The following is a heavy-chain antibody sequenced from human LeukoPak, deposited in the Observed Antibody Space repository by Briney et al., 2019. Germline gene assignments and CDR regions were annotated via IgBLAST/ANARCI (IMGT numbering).Heavy chain of an antibody. J-gene: IGHJ4*02. D-gene: IGHD4-17*01. Sequence: PGGSLRLSCAASGFTFSDYNMHWVRQAPGKGLDWVALMSPDGNKKYYADPVKGRFTISRDNSKNTLFLQMNSLRAEDTAVYYCARGTTVTKFDYWGQGTLVTVSS. CDR3: ARGTTVTKFDY. CDR2: MSPDGNKK. CDR1: GFTFSDYN. V-gene: IGHV3-30*14.